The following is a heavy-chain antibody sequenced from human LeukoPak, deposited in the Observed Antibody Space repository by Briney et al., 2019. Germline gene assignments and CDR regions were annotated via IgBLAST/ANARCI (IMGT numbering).Heavy chain of an antibody. V-gene: IGHV3-74*01. D-gene: IGHD3-10*01. CDR3: STVTYYNTRAPGDH. Sequence: PGGSLRLSCAASGFTLSNYWMYWVRQAPGKGLVWVSRINNDGTTTNYADSVKGRFTISRDNAKNTLYLQMNSLRVEDTAVYYCSTVTYYNTRAPGDHWGQGTLVTVSS. J-gene: IGHJ4*02. CDR2: INNDGTTT. CDR1: GFTLSNYW.